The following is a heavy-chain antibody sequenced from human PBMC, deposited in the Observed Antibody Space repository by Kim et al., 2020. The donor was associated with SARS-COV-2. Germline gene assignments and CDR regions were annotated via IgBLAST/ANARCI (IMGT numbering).Heavy chain of an antibody. V-gene: IGHV3-21*01. D-gene: IGHD2-21*01. CDR3: ARDPYGGDLFYCYYGMDV. Sequence: GGSLRLSCAASGFTFSSYSMNWVRQAPGKGLEWVSSISSSSSYIYYAYSVKGRFTISRDNAKNSLYLQMNSLRAEDTAVYYCARDPYGGDLFYCYYGMDVWGKGTTVTVSS. CDR1: GFTFSSYS. CDR2: ISSSSSYI. J-gene: IGHJ6*04.